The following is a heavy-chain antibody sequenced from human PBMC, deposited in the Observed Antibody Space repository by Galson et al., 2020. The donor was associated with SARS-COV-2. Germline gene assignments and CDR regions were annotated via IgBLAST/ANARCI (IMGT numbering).Heavy chain of an antibody. CDR3: ARDVPYYYDSSGYYVGAFDI. CDR1: GYTFTSYG. CDR2: ISAYNGNT. V-gene: IGHV1-18*01. D-gene: IGHD3-22*01. J-gene: IGHJ3*02. Sequence: ASVTVSCEASGYTFTSYGISWVRQAPGQGLEWMGWISAYNGNTNYAQQPQGRVTMTTDTSTSTAYMELRSLRSDDTAVYYCARDVPYYYDSSGYYVGAFDIWGQGTMVTVSS.